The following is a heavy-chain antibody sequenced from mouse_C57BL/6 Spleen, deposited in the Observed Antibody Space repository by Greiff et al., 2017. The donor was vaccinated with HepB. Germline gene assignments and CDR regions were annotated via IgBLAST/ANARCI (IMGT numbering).Heavy chain of an antibody. Sequence: QVQLQQPGAELVKPGASVKLSCKASGYTFTSYWMQWVKQRPGQGLEWIGEIDPSDSYTNYNQKFKGKATLTVDTSSSTAYMQLSSLTSEDSAVYYCARGSNYGGYYFDYWGQGTTLTVSS. V-gene: IGHV1-50*01. J-gene: IGHJ2*01. CDR3: ARGSNYGGYYFDY. CDR1: GYTFTSYW. D-gene: IGHD2-5*01. CDR2: IDPSDSYT.